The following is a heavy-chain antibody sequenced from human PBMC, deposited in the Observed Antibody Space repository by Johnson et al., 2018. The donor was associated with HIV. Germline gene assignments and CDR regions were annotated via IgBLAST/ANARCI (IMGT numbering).Heavy chain of an antibody. D-gene: IGHD1-26*01. Sequence: VQLVESGGALVQSGGSLRLSCAVSGISVSVNYMSWVRQAPGKGLEWVSLIDSGGTTNYEDSVKGRFTISRNDSKNTLYLQMNSLRAADTALYYCARPHSFQYQHAFDIWGQGTKVTVSS. CDR1: GISVSVNY. CDR2: IDSGGTT. J-gene: IGHJ3*02. V-gene: IGHV3-66*04. CDR3: ARPHSFQYQHAFDI.